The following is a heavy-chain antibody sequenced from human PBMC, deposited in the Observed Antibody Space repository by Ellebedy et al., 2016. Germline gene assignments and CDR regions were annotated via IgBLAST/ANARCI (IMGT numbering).Heavy chain of an antibody. J-gene: IGHJ6*02. V-gene: IGHV5-51*01. CDR2: IYPDYSET. CDR3: ARQNGVLIVGRPPPAGYYGMDL. D-gene: IGHD3-9*01. CDR1: GYDFSTYW. Sequence: GESLKISCEGYGYDFSTYWIVWVRQTPGRGLEWMGIIYPDYSETTYSPSFQGQVTISADKSTAYLQWSSLKASDTAMYYCARQNGVLIVGRPPPAGYYGMDLWGQGTMVTVSS.